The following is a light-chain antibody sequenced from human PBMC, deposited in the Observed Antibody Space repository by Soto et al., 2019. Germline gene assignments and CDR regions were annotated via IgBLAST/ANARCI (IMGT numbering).Light chain of an antibody. CDR3: SSFTPSSTYV. J-gene: IGLJ1*01. Sequence: QSALTQPASVSGSPGQSIAISCTGTSSDVGLYNYVSWYQQHPDKVPKLIIYDVTNRPSGVSDRFSGSKSGNTASLTISGLQADDEAAYYCSSFTPSSTYVFGTGTKLTVL. CDR2: DVT. CDR1: SSDVGLYNY. V-gene: IGLV2-14*01.